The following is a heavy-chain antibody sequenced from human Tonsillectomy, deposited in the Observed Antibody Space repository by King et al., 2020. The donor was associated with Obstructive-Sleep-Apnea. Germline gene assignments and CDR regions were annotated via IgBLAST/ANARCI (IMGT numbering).Heavy chain of an antibody. J-gene: IGHJ4*02. Sequence: VQLVESGGGVVQPGRSLRLSCSASGFTFSSYGMHWVRQAPGKGLGWVVFIRDDGSSKYNAYSVKGRFTISRDNSKNTLYLQMNSLRTEDTAVYYCAKALSSWDYWGQGTLVTVSS. D-gene: IGHD6-13*01. CDR1: GFTFSSYG. CDR2: IRDDGSSK. CDR3: AKALSSWDY. V-gene: IGHV3-30*02.